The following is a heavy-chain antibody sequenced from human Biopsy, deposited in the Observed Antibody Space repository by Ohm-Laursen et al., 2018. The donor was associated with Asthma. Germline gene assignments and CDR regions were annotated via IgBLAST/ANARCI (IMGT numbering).Heavy chain of an antibody. CDR1: RFNFRSYG. V-gene: IGHV3-30*03. Sequence: SLRLSCSASRFNFRSYGMHWVRQAPGKGLEWLAIISYDGSNKVYADSVRGRFAISRDNSKLRLYLEINSLRVEDSAVYYCARESGQDSGGTGAFDRWGQGIMVAVSS. J-gene: IGHJ3*02. D-gene: IGHD4-23*01. CDR2: ISYDGSNK. CDR3: ARESGQDSGGTGAFDR.